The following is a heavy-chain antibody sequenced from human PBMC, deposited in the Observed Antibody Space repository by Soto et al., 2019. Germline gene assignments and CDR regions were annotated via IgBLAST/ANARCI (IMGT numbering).Heavy chain of an antibody. CDR3: ARAYYDSSGYSDY. Sequence: PGGSLRLSCAASGFTFSSYWMHWVRQAPGKGLVWVSRINSDGSSTSYADSVKGRFTISRDNAKNTLYLQMNSLRAEDTAVYYCARAYYDSSGYSDYWGQGTLVTVSS. CDR1: GFTFSSYW. J-gene: IGHJ4*02. CDR2: INSDGSST. D-gene: IGHD3-22*01. V-gene: IGHV3-74*01.